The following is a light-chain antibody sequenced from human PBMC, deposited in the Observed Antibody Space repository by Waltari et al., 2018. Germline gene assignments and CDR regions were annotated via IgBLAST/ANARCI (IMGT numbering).Light chain of an antibody. CDR2: DAS. CDR3: QQRSNWPPGLT. CDR1: QSVSSY. V-gene: IGKV3-11*01. Sequence: EIVLTPSPATLSLSPGERANLSCRASQSVSSYLAWYQQKPGQAPRLLIYDASNRATGIPARFSGSGSGTDFTLTISSLEPEDFAVYYCQQRSNWPPGLTFGGGTKVEIK. J-gene: IGKJ4*01.